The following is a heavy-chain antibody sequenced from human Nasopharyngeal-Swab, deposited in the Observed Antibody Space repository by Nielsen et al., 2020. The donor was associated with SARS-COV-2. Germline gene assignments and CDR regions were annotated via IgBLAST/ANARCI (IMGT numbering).Heavy chain of an antibody. Sequence: SLKISCAASGFTFDDYAMHWVRQAPGKGLEWVSGISWNSGSIGYADSVKGRFTISRDNAKNSLYLQMNSLRAEDTALYYCAAMVNPHYYYYMDAWGKGTTVTVSS. V-gene: IGHV3-9*01. D-gene: IGHD5-18*01. CDR1: GFTFDDYA. CDR3: AAMVNPHYYYYMDA. CDR2: ISWNSGSI. J-gene: IGHJ6*03.